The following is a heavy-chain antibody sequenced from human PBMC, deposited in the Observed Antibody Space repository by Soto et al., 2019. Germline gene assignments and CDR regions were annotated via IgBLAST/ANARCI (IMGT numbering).Heavy chain of an antibody. J-gene: IGHJ6*02. CDR2: ISGSGDST. CDR3: AKGILWSPYGMDF. Sequence: PGGSLRLSCAASGFTFSRYAMSWVRQAPGKGLEWVSAISGSGDSTYYADSVKGRFTISRDNSKNTLYLQMSSLRAEDTAVFYCAKGILWSPYGMDFWGQGTTVTVSS. D-gene: IGHD2-8*02. V-gene: IGHV3-23*01. CDR1: GFTFSRYA.